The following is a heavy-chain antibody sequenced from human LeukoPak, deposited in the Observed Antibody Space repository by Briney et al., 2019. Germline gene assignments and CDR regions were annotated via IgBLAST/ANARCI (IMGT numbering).Heavy chain of an antibody. Sequence: GGSLRLSCAASGFTFSSYSMNWVRQAPGKGLEWVSSISSSSYIYYADSVKGRFTISRDNAKNSLYLQMNSLRAEDTAVYYCAKANPQRYSYDPYYFDYWGQGTLVTVSS. D-gene: IGHD5-18*01. V-gene: IGHV3-21*01. J-gene: IGHJ4*02. CDR1: GFTFSSYS. CDR2: ISSSSYI. CDR3: AKANPQRYSYDPYYFDY.